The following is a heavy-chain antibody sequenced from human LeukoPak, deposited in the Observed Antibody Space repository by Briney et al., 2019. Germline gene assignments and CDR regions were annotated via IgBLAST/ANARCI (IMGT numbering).Heavy chain of an antibody. CDR2: LYTGGDT. D-gene: IGHD3-10*01. Sequence: PGGSLRLSCAVSGFSVSAHYMSWVRKAPGKGLECVSFLYTGGDTYYADSVKGRFTISRDNSKNTLYLQMNGLRAEDTAVYYCARGPGSRGIFDYWGQGTLVTVSS. CDR1: GFSVSAHY. CDR3: ARGPGSRGIFDY. J-gene: IGHJ4*02. V-gene: IGHV3-53*01.